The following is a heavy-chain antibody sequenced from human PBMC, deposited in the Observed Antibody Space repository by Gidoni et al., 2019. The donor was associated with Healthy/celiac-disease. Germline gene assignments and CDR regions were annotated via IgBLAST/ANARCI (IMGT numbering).Heavy chain of an antibody. CDR1: GFTFSGSA. J-gene: IGHJ4*02. D-gene: IGHD6-13*01. CDR3: TRRGSSWLDY. CDR2: IRSKANSYAT. Sequence: EVQLVESGGGLVQPGGSLKLSCAASGFTFSGSAMHWVRQASGKGLEWVGRIRSKANSYATAYAASVKGRFTISRDDSKNTAYLQMNSLKTEDTAVYYCTRRGSSWLDYWGQGTLVTVSS. V-gene: IGHV3-73*01.